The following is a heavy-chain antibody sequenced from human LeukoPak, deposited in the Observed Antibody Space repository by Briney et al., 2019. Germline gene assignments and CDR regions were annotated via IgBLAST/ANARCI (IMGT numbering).Heavy chain of an antibody. Sequence: SVKVSCKASGYTFTSYAISWVRQAPGQGLEWMGGIIPIFGTANYAQKFQGRVTITADESTSTAYMELSSLRSEDTAAYYCARASHYYDSSGPNLGYWGQGTLVTVSS. D-gene: IGHD3-22*01. J-gene: IGHJ4*02. CDR2: IIPIFGTA. CDR3: ARASHYYDSSGPNLGY. CDR1: GYTFTSYA. V-gene: IGHV1-69*13.